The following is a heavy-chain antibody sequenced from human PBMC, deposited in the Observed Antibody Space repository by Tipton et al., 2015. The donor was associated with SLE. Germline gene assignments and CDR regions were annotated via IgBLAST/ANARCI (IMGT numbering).Heavy chain of an antibody. V-gene: IGHV4-34*09. CDR3: ARNRRGVAVAHGYYMDV. J-gene: IGHJ6*03. D-gene: IGHD6-19*01. CDR1: GGSFSGYY. Sequence: TLSLTCAVYGGSFSGYYWSWIRQPPGKGLEWIGEINHSGSTNYNPSLKSRVTISVDTSKNQFSLKLSSVTAADTAVYYCARNRRGVAVAHGYYMDVWGKGTTVTVSS. CDR2: INHSGST.